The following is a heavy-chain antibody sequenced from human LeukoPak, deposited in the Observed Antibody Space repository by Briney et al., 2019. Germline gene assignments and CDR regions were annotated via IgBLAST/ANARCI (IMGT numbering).Heavy chain of an antibody. V-gene: IGHV5-51*01. CDR1: GYTFSTSW. Sequence: GESLKISCKGSGYTFSTSWIGWVRQMPGRGLEWMGIIYPGDSDTRYSPSFQGQVTISADKPISTAYLQWSSLKASDTAMYYCARPSYYDTNYWGQGTLVTVSS. J-gene: IGHJ4*02. CDR2: IYPGDSDT. D-gene: IGHD3-9*01. CDR3: ARPSYYDTNY.